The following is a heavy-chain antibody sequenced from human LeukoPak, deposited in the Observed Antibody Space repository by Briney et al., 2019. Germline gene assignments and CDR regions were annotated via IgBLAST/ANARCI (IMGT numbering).Heavy chain of an antibody. CDR1: GYTFTGYY. V-gene: IGHV1-69*13. J-gene: IGHJ3*02. Sequence: SVKVSCKASGYTFTGYYVHWVRQAPGRGLEWMGGIIPIFGTTNYAKKFQGRVTITADESTSTAYMELSSLRSEDTAVYYCARGWQLGGDLGDAFDIWGQGTMVTVSS. D-gene: IGHD2-21*01. CDR2: IIPIFGTT. CDR3: ARGWQLGGDLGDAFDI.